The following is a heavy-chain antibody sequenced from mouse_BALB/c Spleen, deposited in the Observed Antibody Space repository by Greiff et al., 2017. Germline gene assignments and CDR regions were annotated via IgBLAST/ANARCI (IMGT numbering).Heavy chain of an antibody. CDR3: ARRRYGNLYYYAMDY. Sequence: EVKLLESGGGLVQPGGSLKLSCAASGFDFSRYWMSWVRQAPGKGLEWIGEINPDSSTINYTPSLKDKFIISRDNAKNTLYLQMSKVRSEDTALYYCARRRYGNLYYYAMDYWGQGTSVTVSS. V-gene: IGHV4-1*02. J-gene: IGHJ4*01. CDR1: GFDFSRYW. CDR2: INPDSSTI. D-gene: IGHD2-10*02.